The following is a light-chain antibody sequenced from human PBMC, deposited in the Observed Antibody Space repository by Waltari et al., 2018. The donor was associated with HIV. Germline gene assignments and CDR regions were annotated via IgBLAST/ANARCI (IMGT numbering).Light chain of an antibody. V-gene: IGKV1-33*01. J-gene: IGKJ2*01. CDR2: SAS. CDR3: QQYDGLPHT. Sequence: DIQMTQSPSSLSASVGDRVVITCQASQDISDCLNWYQQKPGKAPKLLIYSASNLETGVPSRFTGSGSGTHFTFAINSLQPEDLATYFCQQYDGLPHTFGQGTTLEIK. CDR1: QDISDC.